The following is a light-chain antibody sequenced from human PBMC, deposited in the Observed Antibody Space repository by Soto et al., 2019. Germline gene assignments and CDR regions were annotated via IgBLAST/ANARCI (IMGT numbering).Light chain of an antibody. CDR3: LQDYSYPRT. J-gene: IGKJ1*01. Sequence: DIQMTQSPSTLSAAVGDRVTITCRASQSISSWLAWYQQKPGRAPKLLIYAASSLESGVPSRFSGSGFGTDFTLTISSLQPEDFATYYCLQDYSYPRTFGQGTKVDIK. CDR2: AAS. V-gene: IGKV1-5*01. CDR1: QSISSW.